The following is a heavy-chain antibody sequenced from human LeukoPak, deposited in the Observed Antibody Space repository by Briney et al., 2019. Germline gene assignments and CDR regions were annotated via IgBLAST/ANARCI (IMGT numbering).Heavy chain of an antibody. CDR3: AKDNFGVVIQCFDY. V-gene: IGHV3-23*01. CDR2: ISGSGGGT. Sequence: PGGSLRLSCAASGFTFSSYAMSWVRQAPGKGLEWVSAISGSGGGTYYADSVKGRFTISRDNSKNTLYLQMNSLRAEDTAVYYCAKDNFGVVIQCFDYWGQGTLVTVSS. D-gene: IGHD3-3*01. J-gene: IGHJ4*02. CDR1: GFTFSSYA.